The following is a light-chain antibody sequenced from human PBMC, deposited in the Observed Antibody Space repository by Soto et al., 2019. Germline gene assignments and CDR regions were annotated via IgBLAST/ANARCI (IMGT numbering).Light chain of an antibody. CDR2: AAS. CDR3: QKYNSAPRA. CDR1: QGISNY. Sequence: DLQMTQSPSSLSASIGDRVTIXXRASQGISNYLAWYQQKPGKVPKLXIYAASTLQSGVPSRFSGSGAGTDFTLTISSLQPEDVATYYCQKYNSAPRAFGQGTKVDIK. V-gene: IGKV1-27*01. J-gene: IGKJ1*01.